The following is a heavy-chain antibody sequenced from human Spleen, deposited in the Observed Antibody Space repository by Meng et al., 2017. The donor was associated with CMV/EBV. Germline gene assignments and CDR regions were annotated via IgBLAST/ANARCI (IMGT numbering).Heavy chain of an antibody. CDR1: GYNFRKYY. D-gene: IGHD6-13*01. Sequence: ASVKVSCKASGYNFRKYYIHWVRQAPGQGLEWMGIIHPGSGSTTYAQKFQGRLTVTRDTSTSTVYMELSSLTLDDTAVYYCARAGETDAYSSSWYEDSWLAPWGQGARVTVS. V-gene: IGHV1-46*01. J-gene: IGHJ5*02. CDR3: ARAGETDAYSSSWYEDSWLAP. CDR2: IHPGSGST.